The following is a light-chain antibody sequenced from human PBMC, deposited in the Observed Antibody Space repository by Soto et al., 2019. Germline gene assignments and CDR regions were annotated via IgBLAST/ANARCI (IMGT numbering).Light chain of an antibody. CDR1: QGISSY. J-gene: IGKJ4*01. CDR3: QHLNSYPLT. Sequence: DIQLTQSPSFLSASVGDRVIITGRDSQGISSYLAWYQQKPGKAPKLLIYAASTLQSGVPSRFSGSGSGTEFTLTISSLQPEDFATYYCQHLNSYPLTFGGGTKVEIK. V-gene: IGKV1-9*01. CDR2: AAS.